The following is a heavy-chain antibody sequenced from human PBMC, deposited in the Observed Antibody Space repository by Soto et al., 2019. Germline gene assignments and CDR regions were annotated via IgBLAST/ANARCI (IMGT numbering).Heavy chain of an antibody. Sequence: ASVKVSCKGSGYTFTSYGISWVRQAPGQGLEWMGWISAYNGNTNYAQKLQGRVTMTTDTSTSTAYMELRSLRSDDTAVYYCARDLLYSGSYYSDYWGQGTLVTVS. CDR2: ISAYNGNT. D-gene: IGHD1-26*01. CDR1: GYTFTSYG. V-gene: IGHV1-18*01. CDR3: ARDLLYSGSYYSDY. J-gene: IGHJ4*02.